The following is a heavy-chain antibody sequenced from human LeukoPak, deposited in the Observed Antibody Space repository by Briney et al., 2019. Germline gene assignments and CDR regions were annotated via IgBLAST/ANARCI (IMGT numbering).Heavy chain of an antibody. Sequence: PGGSLRLPCAASGFTFSGYAMHWVRQASGKGLEWVGRIRSKANSYATAYAASVKGRFTISRDDSKNTAYLQMNSLKTEDTAVYYCTSYGDYGVYWGQGTLVTVSS. CDR1: GFTFSGYA. CDR2: IRSKANSYAT. J-gene: IGHJ4*02. V-gene: IGHV3-73*01. D-gene: IGHD4-17*01. CDR3: TSYGDYGVY.